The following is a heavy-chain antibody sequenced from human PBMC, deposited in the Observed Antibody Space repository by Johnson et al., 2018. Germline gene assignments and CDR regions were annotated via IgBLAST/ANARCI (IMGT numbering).Heavy chain of an antibody. D-gene: IGHD7-27*01. CDR3: TRKASGAGLFDAFEI. J-gene: IGHJ3*02. Sequence: EVQLVETGGGLVQPGRSLRLSCTASGFTFGDYAMSWFRQAPGKGLEWVGFLRSKAYGGTTEYAASVKGRLTISRDVSKSIAYLQMNSLKTGDTAVEHCTRKASGAGLFDAFEIWGQGTMVTVSS. V-gene: IGHV3-49*03. CDR2: LRSKAYGGTT. CDR1: GFTFGDYA.